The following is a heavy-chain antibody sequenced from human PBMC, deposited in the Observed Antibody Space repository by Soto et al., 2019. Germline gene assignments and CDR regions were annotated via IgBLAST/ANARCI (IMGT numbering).Heavy chain of an antibody. CDR1: GGTFSSYA. J-gene: IGHJ4*02. CDR2: IIPIFGTA. Sequence: ASVKVSCKASGGTFSSYAISWVRQAPGQGLEWMGGIIPIFGTANYAQKFQGRVTITADESTSTAYMELSSLRSEDTAVYYCARLPRTEYSSGWYGKDYWGQGTLVTVSS. CDR3: ARLPRTEYSSGWYGKDY. D-gene: IGHD6-19*01. V-gene: IGHV1-69*13.